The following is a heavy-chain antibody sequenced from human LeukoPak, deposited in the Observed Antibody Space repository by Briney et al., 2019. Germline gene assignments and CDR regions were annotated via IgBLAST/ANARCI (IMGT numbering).Heavy chain of an antibody. J-gene: IGHJ4*02. Sequence: PSGTLSLTCTVSGDSINSLGLWSWVRPPPGKGLEWIGEMYLSGTTHSNPSVKSRVTISIDKSKNQFFLNLSSVTAADTAVYYCAGLVGRYSSGLYYYYFDYWGQGTLVTVSS. V-gene: IGHV4-4*02. D-gene: IGHD3-22*01. CDR3: AGLVGRYSSGLYYYYFDY. CDR2: MYLSGTT. CDR1: GDSINSLGL.